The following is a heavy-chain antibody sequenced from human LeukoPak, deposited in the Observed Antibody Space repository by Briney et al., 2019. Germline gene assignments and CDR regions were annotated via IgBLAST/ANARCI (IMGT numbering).Heavy chain of an antibody. D-gene: IGHD5-12*01. V-gene: IGHV3-23*01. J-gene: IGHJ4*02. Sequence: HPGGSLRLSCAASGFTFSSYAMSWVRQAPGKGLEWVPAISGSGGSTYYADSVKGRFTISRDNSKNTLYLQMNSLRAEDTAVYYCAKDRRGYSGYADYWGQGTLVTVSS. CDR3: AKDRRGYSGYADY. CDR1: GFTFSSYA. CDR2: ISGSGGST.